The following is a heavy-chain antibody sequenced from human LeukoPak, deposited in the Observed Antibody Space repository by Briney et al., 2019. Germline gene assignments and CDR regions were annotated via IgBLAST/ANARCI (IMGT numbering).Heavy chain of an antibody. V-gene: IGHV1-18*01. CDR3: ARDPLLLGDIVVVPAAIWFDP. Sequence: ASVKVSCKASGYTFTSYGISWVRQAPGQGLEWMGRISAYNDNTNYAQKLQGRVTMTTDTSTSTAYMELRSLRPDDTDVYYCARDPLLLGDIVVVPAAIWFDPWGQGTLVTVSS. D-gene: IGHD2-2*01. CDR1: GYTFTSYG. J-gene: IGHJ5*02. CDR2: ISAYNDNT.